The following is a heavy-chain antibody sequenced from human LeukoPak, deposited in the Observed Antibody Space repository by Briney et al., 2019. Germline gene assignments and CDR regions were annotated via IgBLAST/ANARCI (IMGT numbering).Heavy chain of an antibody. CDR2: INTYSGAT. CDR1: GDTFIGYF. Sequence: ASVKLSCTASGDTFIGYFLHWVRQAPGQGLEWMGNINTYSGATNYAQNFRGRVTMTRDTSISTAYMELSSLRADDTAVYYCAREDEGGWRRFDYWGQGTQVTVSS. J-gene: IGHJ4*02. CDR3: AREDEGGWRRFDY. D-gene: IGHD6-19*01. V-gene: IGHV1-2*02.